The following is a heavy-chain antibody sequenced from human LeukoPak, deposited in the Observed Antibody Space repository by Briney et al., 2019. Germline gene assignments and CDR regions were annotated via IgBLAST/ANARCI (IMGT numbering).Heavy chain of an antibody. Sequence: GGSLRLSCAASGFIFSSYGMHWVRQAPGKGLEWVATIWYDGSNKDYADSVKGRFTISRDNSKNTLYLQMSSLRAEDTAVYYCAKVSNIAARGWFDPWGQGTLVTVSS. D-gene: IGHD6-6*01. V-gene: IGHV3-33*06. J-gene: IGHJ5*02. CDR1: GFIFSSYG. CDR2: IWYDGSNK. CDR3: AKVSNIAARGWFDP.